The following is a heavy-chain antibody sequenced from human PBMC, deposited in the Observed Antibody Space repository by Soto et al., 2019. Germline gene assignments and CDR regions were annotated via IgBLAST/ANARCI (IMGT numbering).Heavy chain of an antibody. D-gene: IGHD6-6*01. V-gene: IGHV1-69*06. CDR3: ARDSCSAARRRGCFDR. Sequence: QVQLVQSGAEVKKPGSSVKVSCKASGGTFSSYAISWVRQAPGQGLEWMGGIIPIFGTANYAQKFQGRVTITADKSTSTAYMELSSLRSEDSAVYYCARDSCSAARRRGCFDRWGRGTLVTVSS. J-gene: IGHJ2*01. CDR1: GGTFSSYA. CDR2: IIPIFGTA.